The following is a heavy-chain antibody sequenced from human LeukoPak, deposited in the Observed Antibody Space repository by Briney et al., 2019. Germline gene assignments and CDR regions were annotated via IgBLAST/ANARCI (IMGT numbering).Heavy chain of an antibody. V-gene: IGHV3-30*18. J-gene: IGHJ4*02. Sequence: GGSLRLSCAASGFTFSSYGMHWVRQAPGKGLEWVAVISYDGGNKYYADSVKGRFTISRDNSKNTLYLQMNSLRAEDTAVYYCAKDRYYYGSGSYSVFDYWGQGTLVTVSS. CDR2: ISYDGGNK. CDR1: GFTFSSYG. D-gene: IGHD3-10*01. CDR3: AKDRYYYGSGSYSVFDY.